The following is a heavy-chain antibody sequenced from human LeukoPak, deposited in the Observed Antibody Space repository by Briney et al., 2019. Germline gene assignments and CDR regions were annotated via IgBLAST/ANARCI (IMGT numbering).Heavy chain of an antibody. CDR2: IYYSGST. CDR3: ARGSAGDNWYFDL. J-gene: IGHJ2*01. V-gene: IGHV4-59*01. Sequence: SETLSLTCTVSGGSISSYYWSWIRQPPGKGLEWMGYIYYSGSTNYNPSLKSRVTISVDTSKNQFSLKLSSVTAADTAVYYCARGSAGDNWYFDLWGRGTLVTVSS. D-gene: IGHD2-21*02. CDR1: GGSISSYY.